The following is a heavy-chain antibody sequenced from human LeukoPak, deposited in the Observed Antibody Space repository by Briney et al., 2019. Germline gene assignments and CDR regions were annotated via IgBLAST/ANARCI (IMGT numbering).Heavy chain of an antibody. CDR3: AKESRMGKFDY. V-gene: IGHV4-30-4*01. J-gene: IGHJ4*02. CDR1: GGSISSGDYY. CDR2: IYYSGST. D-gene: IGHD7-27*01. Sequence: SETLSLTCTVSGGSISSGDYYWSWIRQPPGTGLEWIGYIYYSGSTYYNPSLKSRVTISVDTSKNQFSLQLNTMTPEDTAVYYCAKESRMGKFDYWGQGTLVTVSS.